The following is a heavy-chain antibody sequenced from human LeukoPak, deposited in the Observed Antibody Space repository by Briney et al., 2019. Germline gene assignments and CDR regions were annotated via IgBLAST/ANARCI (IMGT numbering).Heavy chain of an antibody. V-gene: IGHV3-21*04. Sequence: GGSLRLSCAAPGITFSNYNMNWVRQAPGKGLEWISSITSSSSYTFYADSVKGRFTISRDNSKNTLYLQMNSLRAEDTAVYYCAKDSRIYSGYDKNYYYYYYMDVWGKGTTVTVSS. D-gene: IGHD5-12*01. CDR3: AKDSRIYSGYDKNYYYYYYMDV. CDR1: GITFSNYN. J-gene: IGHJ6*03. CDR2: ITSSSSYT.